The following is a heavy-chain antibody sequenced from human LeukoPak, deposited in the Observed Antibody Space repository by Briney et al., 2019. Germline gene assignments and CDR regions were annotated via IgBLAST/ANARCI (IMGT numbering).Heavy chain of an antibody. CDR2: IKSKTDGGTT. CDR1: GFTFSNAW. V-gene: IGHV3-15*01. D-gene: IGHD3-10*01. J-gene: IGHJ5*02. CDR3: TSDVKYYYGSGNPWFDP. Sequence: TGGSLRLSCAASGFTFSNAWMSWVRQAPGKGLEWVGRIKSKTDGGTTDYAAPVKGRFTISRDDSKNTLYLQMNSLKTEDTAVYYCTSDVKYYYGSGNPWFDPWGQGTLVTVSS.